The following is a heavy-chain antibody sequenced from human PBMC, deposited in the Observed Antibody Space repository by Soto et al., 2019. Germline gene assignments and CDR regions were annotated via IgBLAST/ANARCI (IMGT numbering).Heavy chain of an antibody. J-gene: IGHJ4*02. D-gene: IGHD6-19*01. CDR1: GGSISSSSYY. CDR2: IYYSGST. Sequence: WETLSLTCTVSGGSISSSSYYWGWIRQPPGKGLEWIGSIYYSGSTYYNPSLKSRVTISVDTSKNQFSLKLSSVTAADTAVYYCASRSIAVAGTKLGGYFDYWGQGTLVTVSS. V-gene: IGHV4-39*01. CDR3: ASRSIAVAGTKLGGYFDY.